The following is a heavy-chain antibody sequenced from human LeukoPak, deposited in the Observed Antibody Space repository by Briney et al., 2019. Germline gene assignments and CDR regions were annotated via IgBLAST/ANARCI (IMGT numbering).Heavy chain of an antibody. CDR1: GGSISSGSYY. V-gene: IGHV4-61*02. J-gene: IGHJ4*01. CDR2: IYTSGST. CDR3: ARDWSGPYYFDY. D-gene: IGHD3-3*01. Sequence: SETLSLTCTVSGGSISSGSYYWSWIRQPAGKGLEWIGRIYTSGSTNYNPSLKSRVTISVDTSKNQFSLKLSSVTAADTAVYYCARDWSGPYYFDYWGQGTLVTVSS.